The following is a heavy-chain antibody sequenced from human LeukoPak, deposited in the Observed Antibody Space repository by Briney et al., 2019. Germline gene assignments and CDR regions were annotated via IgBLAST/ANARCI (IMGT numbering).Heavy chain of an antibody. CDR2: SNSDESST. D-gene: IGHD3-10*01. Sequence: PGGSLRLSCAASGFTFTDYWMHWVRQAPGKGLVWVSRSNSDESSTSYADSAKGRFTISRDNAKKTVYLQMNSLRVEDTAIYYCTRHYGTGFYGMDVWGQGTTVTVSS. V-gene: IGHV3-74*01. CDR1: GFTFTDYW. CDR3: TRHYGTGFYGMDV. J-gene: IGHJ6*02.